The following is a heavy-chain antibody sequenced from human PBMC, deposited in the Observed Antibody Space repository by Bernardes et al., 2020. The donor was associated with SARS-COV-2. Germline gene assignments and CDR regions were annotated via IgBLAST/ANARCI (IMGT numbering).Heavy chain of an antibody. CDR2: ISSSSSTI. D-gene: IGHD1-26*01. CDR3: ARAGLWELRRRSYYGMDV. CDR1: GFTFSSYS. V-gene: IGHV3-48*02. J-gene: IGHJ6*02. Sequence: GGSLRLSCAASGFTFSSYSMNWVRPAPGKGLEWVSYISSSSSTIYYADSVKGRFTISRDNAKNSLYLQMNSLRDEDTAVYYCARAGLWELRRRSYYGMDVWGQGTTVTVSS.